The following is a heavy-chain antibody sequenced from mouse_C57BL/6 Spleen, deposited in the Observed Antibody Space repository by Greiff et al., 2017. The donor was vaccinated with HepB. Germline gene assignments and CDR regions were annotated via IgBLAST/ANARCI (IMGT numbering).Heavy chain of an antibody. V-gene: IGHV1-15*01. CDR3: TRENYGSSYWYFDV. J-gene: IGHJ1*03. CDR1: GYTFTDYE. D-gene: IGHD1-1*01. CDR2: IDPETGGT. Sequence: QVQLQQSGAELVRPGASVTLSCKASGYTFTDYEMHWVKQTPVHGLEWIGAIDPETGGTAYNQKFKGKAILTADKSSSTAYMELRSLTSEDSAVYYCTRENYGSSYWYFDVGGTGTTVTVSS.